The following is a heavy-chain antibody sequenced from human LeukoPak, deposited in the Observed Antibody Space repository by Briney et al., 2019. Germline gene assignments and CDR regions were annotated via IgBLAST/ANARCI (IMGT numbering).Heavy chain of an antibody. Sequence: SETLSLTCAVYGGSFSGYYWSWIRQPPGKGLEWIGEINHSGSTNYNPSLKSRVTISVDTSKNQFSLKLSSVTAADTAVYYCARRRSITMIVVVTPFDYWGQGTLVTVSS. D-gene: IGHD3-22*01. CDR1: GGSFSGYY. J-gene: IGHJ4*02. CDR2: INHSGST. V-gene: IGHV4-34*01. CDR3: ARRRSITMIVVVTPFDY.